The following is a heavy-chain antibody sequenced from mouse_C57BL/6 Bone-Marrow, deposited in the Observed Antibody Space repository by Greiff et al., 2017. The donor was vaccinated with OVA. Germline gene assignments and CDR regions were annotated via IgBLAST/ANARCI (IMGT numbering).Heavy chain of an antibody. V-gene: IGHV1-53*01. Sequence: QVQLQQPGTELVKPGASVKLSCKASGYTFTSYWMHWVKQRPGQGLEWIGNINPSNGGTNYNEKFKSKATLTVDKSSSTAYMQLSSLTSEDSAVYYCARGGGDLGLSDWYFDVWGTGTTVTVSS. CDR3: ARGGGDLGLSDWYFDV. D-gene: IGHD4-1*01. CDR1: GYTFTSYW. CDR2: INPSNGGT. J-gene: IGHJ1*03.